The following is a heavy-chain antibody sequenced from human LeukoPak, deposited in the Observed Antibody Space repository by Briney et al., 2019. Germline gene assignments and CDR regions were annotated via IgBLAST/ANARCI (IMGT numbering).Heavy chain of an antibody. CDR2: ISSSSSYI. J-gene: IGHJ4*02. D-gene: IGHD2-2*02. V-gene: IGHV3-21*01. CDR3: ARDGACNTTRCFTYYYDY. Sequence: GGSLRLSCAASGCTFSSYNMNWVRQAPGKGLEWVSSISSSSSYIYYAESVKGRFTISRDNAKNSLYLQMNSLRAEDTAVYYCARDGACNTTRCFTYYYDYWGQGTLVTVSS. CDR1: GCTFSSYN.